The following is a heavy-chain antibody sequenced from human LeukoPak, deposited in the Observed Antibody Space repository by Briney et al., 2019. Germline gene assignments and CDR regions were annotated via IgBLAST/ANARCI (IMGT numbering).Heavy chain of an antibody. J-gene: IGHJ3*02. D-gene: IGHD6-6*01. V-gene: IGHV1-18*01. CDR1: GYTFTSYG. Sequence: ASVKVSCKAPGYTFTSYGISWVRQAPGQGLEWMGWISAYNGNTNYAQKLQGRVTMTTDTSTSTAYMELRSLRSDDTAVYYCARWSSSSSAPSGAFDIWGQGTMVTVSS. CDR2: ISAYNGNT. CDR3: ARWSSSSSAPSGAFDI.